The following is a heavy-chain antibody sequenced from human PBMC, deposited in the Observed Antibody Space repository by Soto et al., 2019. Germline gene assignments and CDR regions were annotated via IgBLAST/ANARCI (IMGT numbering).Heavy chain of an antibody. CDR1: GGTFSSYA. Sequence: SVKVSCKASGGTFSSYAISWVRQAPGQGLEWMGGIIPIFGTANYAQKFQGRVTITADKSTSTAYMELSSLRSEDTAVYYCARYSSGWSSTYYYYYGMDVWGQGTTVTVSS. CDR2: IIPIFGTA. CDR3: ARYSSGWSSTYYYYYGMDV. D-gene: IGHD6-19*01. J-gene: IGHJ6*02. V-gene: IGHV1-69*06.